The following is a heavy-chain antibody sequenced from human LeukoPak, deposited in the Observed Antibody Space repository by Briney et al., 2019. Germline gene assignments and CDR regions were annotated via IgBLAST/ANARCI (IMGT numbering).Heavy chain of an antibody. J-gene: IGHJ4*02. CDR3: ARVVRDDILTGYYIDY. V-gene: IGHV4-59*12. CDR2: IYYSGST. Sequence: PSETLSLTCTVSGGSISSYYWSWIRQPPGKGLEWIGYIYYSGSTKYNPSFKSRVTISVDTSKNQFSLKLISVTAADTAMYYCARVVRDDILTGYYIDYWGRGALVTVSS. CDR1: GGSISSYY. D-gene: IGHD3-9*01.